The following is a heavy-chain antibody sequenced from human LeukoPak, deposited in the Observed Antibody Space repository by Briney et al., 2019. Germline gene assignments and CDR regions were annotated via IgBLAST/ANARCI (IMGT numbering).Heavy chain of an antibody. CDR3: ARVADTSGYYYGLEYYFDY. CDR1: GDSISSYY. Sequence: PSETLSLTCTVSGDSISSYYWSWIRQPPGKGLEWIGYVYYSGSTNYNPSLKSRVTISVDTSKNQFSLKLSSVTAADTAVYYCARVADTSGYYYGLEYYFDYWGQGTLVTVSS. J-gene: IGHJ4*02. V-gene: IGHV4-59*01. CDR2: VYYSGST. D-gene: IGHD3-22*01.